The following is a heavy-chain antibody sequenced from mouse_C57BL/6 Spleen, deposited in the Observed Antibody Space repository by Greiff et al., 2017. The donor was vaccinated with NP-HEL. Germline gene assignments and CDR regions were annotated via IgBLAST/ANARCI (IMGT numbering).Heavy chain of an antibody. CDR1: GYTFTDYN. D-gene: IGHD1-1*01. V-gene: IGHV1-18*01. CDR2: INPNNGGT. Sequence: EVQLQQSGPELVKPGASVKIPCKASGYTFTDYNMDWVKQSHGKSLEWIGDINPNNGGTIYNQKFKGKATLTVDKSSSTAYMELRSLTSEDTAVYYCARGGITYWYFDVWAQGPRSPSPQ. CDR3: ARGGITYWYFDV. J-gene: IGHJ1*03.